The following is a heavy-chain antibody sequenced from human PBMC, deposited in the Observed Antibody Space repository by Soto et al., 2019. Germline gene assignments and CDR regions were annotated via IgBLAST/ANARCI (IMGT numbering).Heavy chain of an antibody. D-gene: IGHD3-3*01. J-gene: IGHJ6*03. CDR1: GYTFTSYA. CDR3: ARDKDFWSGYYALAGYMDV. CDR2: INAGNGNT. Sequence: GASVKVSCKASGYTFTSYAMHWVRQAPGQRLEWMGWINAGNGNTKYSQKFQGRVTITRDTSASTAYMELSSLRSEDTAVYYCARDKDFWSGYYALAGYMDVWGKGTTVTVSS. V-gene: IGHV1-3*01.